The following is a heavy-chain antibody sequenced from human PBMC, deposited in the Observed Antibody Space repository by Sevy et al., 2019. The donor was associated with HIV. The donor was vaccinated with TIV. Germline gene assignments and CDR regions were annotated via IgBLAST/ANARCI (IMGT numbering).Heavy chain of an antibody. CDR2: IWYDGTNK. J-gene: IGHJ4*02. V-gene: IGHV3-33*01. D-gene: IGHD6-19*01. CDR3: AREDIRVAGIGYYFHS. CDR1: GFSISGYG. Sequence: GGSLRLSCAASGFSISGYGMHWVRQAPGKGLEWVAVIWYDGTNKGYADSVKGRFTISRDNSKNTPYLQMNSVRAEDTAVYYCAREDIRVAGIGYYFHSWGQGTLVTVSS.